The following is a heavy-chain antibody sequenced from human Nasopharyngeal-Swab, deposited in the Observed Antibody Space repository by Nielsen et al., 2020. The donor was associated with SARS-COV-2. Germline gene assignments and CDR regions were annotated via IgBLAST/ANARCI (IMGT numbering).Heavy chain of an antibody. CDR2: ISSSGSTI. D-gene: IGHD3-10*01. CDR3: ASLLWFGELPSDYYYYGMDV. CDR1: GFTFSDYY. J-gene: IGHJ6*02. V-gene: IGHV3-11*04. Sequence: GESLKISCAASGFTFSDYYMSWIRQAPGKGLEWVSYISSSGSTIYYADSVKGRFTITRDNAKNSLYLQMNSRRAEDTAVYYCASLLWFGELPSDYYYYGMDVWGQGTTVTVSS.